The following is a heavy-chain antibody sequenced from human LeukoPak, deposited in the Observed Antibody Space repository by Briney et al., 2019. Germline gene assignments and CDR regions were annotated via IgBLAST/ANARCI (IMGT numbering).Heavy chain of an antibody. V-gene: IGHV3-30*14. Sequence: GGSLRLSCAASGFTFSSYAMHWVRQAPGKGLEWVAVISYDGSNKYYADSVKGRFTISRDNSKNTLYLQMGSLRAEDMAVYYCARDYSNHGYLDYWGQGTLVTVSS. CDR3: ARDYSNHGYLDY. CDR2: ISYDGSNK. J-gene: IGHJ4*02. D-gene: IGHD4-11*01. CDR1: GFTFSSYA.